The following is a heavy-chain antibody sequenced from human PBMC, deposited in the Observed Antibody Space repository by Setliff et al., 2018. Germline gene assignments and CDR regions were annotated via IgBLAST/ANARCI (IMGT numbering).Heavy chain of an antibody. CDR1: GASVSSNDYF. CDR3: ARLKVGNNWPDY. CDR2: LYPSGFT. J-gene: IGHJ4*02. V-gene: IGHV4-39*01. D-gene: IGHD1-1*01. Sequence: SETLSLTCSVSGASVSSNDYFWAWIRQPPRERLHWIGTLYPSGFTYYNPPLRDRVTISADSSKDELSLSLQSVTAADSAVYYCARLKVGNNWPDYWGQGTLVTVSS.